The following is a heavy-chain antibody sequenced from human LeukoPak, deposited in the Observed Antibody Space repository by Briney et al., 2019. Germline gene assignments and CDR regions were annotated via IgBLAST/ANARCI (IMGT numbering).Heavy chain of an antibody. Sequence: GGSLRLSCAASRFTFSSYAMSWVRQAPGKGLEWVSGISGSGGSTYYTDSVKGRFTISRDNSKNTLYLQMNSLKTEDTAVYYCTTSLDSGSYADYWGQGTLVTVSS. J-gene: IGHJ4*02. D-gene: IGHD1-26*01. V-gene: IGHV3-23*01. CDR3: TTSLDSGSYADY. CDR2: ISGSGGST. CDR1: RFTFSSYA.